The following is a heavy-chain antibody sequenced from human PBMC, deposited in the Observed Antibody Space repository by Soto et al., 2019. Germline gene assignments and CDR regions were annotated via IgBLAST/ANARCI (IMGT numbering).Heavy chain of an antibody. J-gene: IGHJ4*02. CDR1: GYTLTELS. D-gene: IGHD4-17*01. CDR2: FDPEDGET. Sequence: EASVKVSCKVSGYTLTELSMHWVRQAPGKGLEWMGGFDPEDGETIYAQKFQGRVTMTEDTSTDTAYMELSSLRSEDTAVYYCATVSGREWMTTVTNCFDYWGQGTLVTVSS. CDR3: ATVSGREWMTTVTNCFDY. V-gene: IGHV1-24*01.